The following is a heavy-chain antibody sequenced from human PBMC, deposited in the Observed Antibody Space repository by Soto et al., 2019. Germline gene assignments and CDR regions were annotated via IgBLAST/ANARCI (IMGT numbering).Heavy chain of an antibody. Sequence: GGSLRLSCAASGFTFSSYGMHWVRQAPGKGLEWVAVIWYDGSNKYYADSVKGRFTISRDNSKNTLYLQMNSLRAEDTAVYYCARDLRGPPRYGGNSGFWFDPWGQGTLVTVSS. V-gene: IGHV3-33*01. D-gene: IGHD2-21*02. CDR3: ARDLRGPPRYGGNSGFWFDP. CDR1: GFTFSSYG. J-gene: IGHJ5*02. CDR2: IWYDGSNK.